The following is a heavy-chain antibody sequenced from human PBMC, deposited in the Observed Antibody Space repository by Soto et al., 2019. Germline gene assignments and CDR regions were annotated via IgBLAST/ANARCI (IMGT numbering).Heavy chain of an antibody. CDR3: ARTPPGSSTYYGMDV. V-gene: IGHV1-3*01. D-gene: IGHD3-10*01. J-gene: IGHJ6*02. CDR1: GCTFTSYA. CDR2: INAGNGNT. Sequence: QVQLVQSGAEVKKPGASVKVSCKASGCTFTSYAMHWVRQAPGQRLEWMGWINAGNGNTKYSQKFQGRVTITRDTSASTAYMELSSLRSEDTAVYYCARTPPGSSTYYGMDVWGQGTTVTVSS.